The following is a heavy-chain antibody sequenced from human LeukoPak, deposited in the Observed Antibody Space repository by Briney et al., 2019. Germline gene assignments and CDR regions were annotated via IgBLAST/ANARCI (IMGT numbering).Heavy chain of an antibody. V-gene: IGHV4-38-2*02. J-gene: IGHJ4*02. D-gene: IGHD2-2*01. CDR2: IYHSGST. CDR1: GGSISSYF. Sequence: SETLSLTCTVSGGSISSYFWGWIRQPPGKGLEWIGSIYHSGSTYYNPSLKSRVTISVDTSKNQFSLKLSSVTAADTAVYYCARDYCSSTSCYDCWGQGTLVTVSS. CDR3: ARDYCSSTSCYDC.